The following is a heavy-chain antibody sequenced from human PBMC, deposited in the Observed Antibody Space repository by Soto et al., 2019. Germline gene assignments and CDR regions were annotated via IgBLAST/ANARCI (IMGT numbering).Heavy chain of an antibody. D-gene: IGHD1-26*01. J-gene: IGHJ6*02. Sequence: GASVKVSCKASGYTFTSYGISWVRQAPGQGLEWMGWISAYNGNTNYAQKLQGRVTMTTDTSTSTAYMELRSLRSDDTAVYYCARRSGSYPYYYYYGMDVWGQGTTVTVSS. CDR2: ISAYNGNT. CDR3: ARRSGSYPYYYYYGMDV. CDR1: GYTFTSYG. V-gene: IGHV1-18*01.